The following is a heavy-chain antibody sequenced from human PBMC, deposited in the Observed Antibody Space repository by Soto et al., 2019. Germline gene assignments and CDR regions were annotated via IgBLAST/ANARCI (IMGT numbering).Heavy chain of an antibody. CDR1: GYTFTSYY. J-gene: IGHJ5*02. V-gene: IGHV1-46*01. D-gene: IGHD7-27*01. Sequence: QVQLVQSGAEVKKPGASVKVSCKASGYTFTSYYMHWVRQAPGQGLEWMGIINPSGGSTSYAQKFQXXVXMXXDTSTSTVYMELSSLRSEDTAVYYCARRRSGGFDPWGQGTLVTVSS. CDR2: INPSGGST. CDR3: ARRRSGGFDP.